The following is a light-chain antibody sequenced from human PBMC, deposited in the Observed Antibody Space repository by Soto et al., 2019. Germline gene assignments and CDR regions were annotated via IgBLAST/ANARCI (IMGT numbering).Light chain of an antibody. Sequence: QSALTQPASVSGSPGQSITISCTGTNGDVGAYNYVSWYQLHPGKAPKLMIYDVSNRPSGVSNRFSGSKSGNTASLTISGLQAEDEADYFCSSFTTSSTRVFGTGTKLTVL. CDR2: DVS. CDR3: SSFTTSSTRV. V-gene: IGLV2-14*03. CDR1: NGDVGAYNY. J-gene: IGLJ1*01.